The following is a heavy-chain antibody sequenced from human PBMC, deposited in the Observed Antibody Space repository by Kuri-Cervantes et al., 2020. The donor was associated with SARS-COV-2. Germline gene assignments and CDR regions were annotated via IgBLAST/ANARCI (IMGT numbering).Heavy chain of an antibody. CDR3: ARGYDFWNGYYDY. D-gene: IGHD3/OR15-3a*01. V-gene: IGHV3-30*03. CDR1: GFSFSNYG. CDR2: ISFDGNNK. Sequence: GESLKISCAASGFSFSNYGMHWVRQAPGKGLEWVALISFDGNNKYYADSVKGRFTVSRDNSKNTLFLQMNSLRPEDTAVYYCARGYDFWNGYYDYWGQGTLVTVSS. J-gene: IGHJ4*02.